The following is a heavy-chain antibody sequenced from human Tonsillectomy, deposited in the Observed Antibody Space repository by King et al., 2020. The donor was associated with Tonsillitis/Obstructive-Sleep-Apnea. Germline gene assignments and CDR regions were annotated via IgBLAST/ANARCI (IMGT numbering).Heavy chain of an antibody. CDR2: IYYSGYT. J-gene: IGHJ6*02. D-gene: IGHD2-2*01. CDR1: GGSISSSSYY. V-gene: IGHV4-39*01. CDR3: ARQEIVIVPVAGRGMRIETSYHYYGMDV. Sequence: QLQESGPGLVKPSETLSLTCTVSGGSISSSSYYWGWIRQPPGKGLEWIGIIYYSGYTYSNPSLKSRVTISVDTSKNQFSLKLSSVTAADTAVYYCARQEIVIVPVAGRGMRIETSYHYYGMDVWGQGTTVTVSS.